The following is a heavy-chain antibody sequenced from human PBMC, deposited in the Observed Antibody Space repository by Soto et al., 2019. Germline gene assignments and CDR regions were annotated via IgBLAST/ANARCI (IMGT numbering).Heavy chain of an antibody. Sequence: SVKVSCKASGGTFSSYAISWVRQAPGQGLEWMGGIIPIFGTANYAQKFQGRVTITADESTSTAYMELSSLRSEDTAVYYCARDLLNYDSSGYYFNWFDPWGQGTLVTVSS. CDR1: GGTFSSYA. D-gene: IGHD3-22*01. CDR2: IIPIFGTA. CDR3: ARDLLNYDSSGYYFNWFDP. J-gene: IGHJ5*02. V-gene: IGHV1-69*13.